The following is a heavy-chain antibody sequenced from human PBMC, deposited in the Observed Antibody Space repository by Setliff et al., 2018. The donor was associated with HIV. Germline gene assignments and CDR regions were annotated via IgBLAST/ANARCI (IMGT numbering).Heavy chain of an antibody. D-gene: IGHD3-10*01. J-gene: IGHJ4*02. CDR2: IFPGDSDT. Sequence: GESLKISCNGSGYSFTNYGIAWLRQMPGQGLEWMGIIFPGDSDTRYSPSFQGQVTISADKSINTAYLHLSSLKASDTAMYYCARHGQYGSGSYYNRPFDYWGQGTLVTVSS. CDR3: ARHGQYGSGSYYNRPFDY. V-gene: IGHV5-51*01. CDR1: GYSFTNYG.